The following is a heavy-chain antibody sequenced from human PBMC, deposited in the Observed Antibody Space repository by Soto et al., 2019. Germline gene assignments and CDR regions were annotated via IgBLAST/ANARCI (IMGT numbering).Heavy chain of an antibody. Sequence: PGVSLKISWKGSGYSFTNYCIGWVRQMPGKGLEWMGMIYPDDSDTKYSPSFQGQVTFSADKSINTAYLQWSSLKASDTAIYYCARLEWLSLAAWFDPWGQGTLVTVSS. V-gene: IGHV5-51*01. D-gene: IGHD3-3*01. CDR3: ARLEWLSLAAWFDP. CDR1: GYSFTNYC. J-gene: IGHJ5*02. CDR2: IYPDDSDT.